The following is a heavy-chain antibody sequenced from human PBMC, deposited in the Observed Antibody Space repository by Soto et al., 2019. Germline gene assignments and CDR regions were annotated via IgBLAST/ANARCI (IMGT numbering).Heavy chain of an antibody. CDR2: IKSKTDGGTT. D-gene: IGHD2-21*02. CDR1: GFTFSNAW. J-gene: IGHJ6*03. Sequence: EVQLVESGGGLVKPGGSLRLSCAASGFTFSNAWMSWVRQAPGKGLEWVGRIKSKTDGGTTDYAAPVKGRFTISRDDSKNTLYLQMNSLKTEDTAVYYCTTDPATVVTPYYYYYMDVWGKGTTVTVSS. V-gene: IGHV3-15*01. CDR3: TTDPATVVTPYYYYYMDV.